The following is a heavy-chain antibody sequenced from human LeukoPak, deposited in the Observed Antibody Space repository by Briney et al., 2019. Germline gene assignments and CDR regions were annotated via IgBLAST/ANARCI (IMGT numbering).Heavy chain of an antibody. Sequence: GGSLRLXCAASGFTFSSYGMHWVRQAPGKELEWVAFIRYDGSNKYYADSVKGRFTISRDNSKNTLYLQMNSLRAEDTAVYYCVNVELGNGYFDYWGQGTLVTVSS. J-gene: IGHJ4*02. CDR2: IRYDGSNK. D-gene: IGHD7-27*01. CDR3: VNVELGNGYFDY. V-gene: IGHV3-30*02. CDR1: GFTFSSYG.